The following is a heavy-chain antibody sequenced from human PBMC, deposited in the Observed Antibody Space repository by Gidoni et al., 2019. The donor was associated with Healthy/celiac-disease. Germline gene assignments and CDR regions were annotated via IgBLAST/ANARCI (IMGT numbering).Heavy chain of an antibody. CDR1: GYTFTGYY. Sequence: QVQLVHSGAEVKKPAASVTVSCKASGYTFTGYYMHWVRQAPGKGLECMGRINPNSGGTNYEQNFQGRVTMTRDTSISTAYMELSRLRADDTAVYYCARDFHRVESFDYWGQGTLVTVSS. J-gene: IGHJ4*02. CDR3: ARDFHRVESFDY. D-gene: IGHD3-10*01. CDR2: INPNSGGT. V-gene: IGHV1-2*06.